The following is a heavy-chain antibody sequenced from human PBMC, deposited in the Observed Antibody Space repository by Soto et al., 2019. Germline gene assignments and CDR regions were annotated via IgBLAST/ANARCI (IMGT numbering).Heavy chain of an antibody. CDR3: ARGRIPGIAAAGPRDFDY. D-gene: IGHD6-13*01. V-gene: IGHV4-34*01. Sequence: QEQLQQWGAVLLKPSETLSLTCAVYGGSFSGYYWSWISQPPGKGLEWIGEINHSGSTNYNPSLKSRVTIPVDTSKNHFSLKLSSVTAADTAVYYCARGRIPGIAAAGPRDFDYWGQGTLVTVSS. J-gene: IGHJ4*02. CDR2: INHSGST. CDR1: GGSFSGYY.